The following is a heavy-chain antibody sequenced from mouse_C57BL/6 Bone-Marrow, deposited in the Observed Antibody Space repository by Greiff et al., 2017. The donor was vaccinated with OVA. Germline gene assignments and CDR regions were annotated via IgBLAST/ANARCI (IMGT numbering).Heavy chain of an antibody. D-gene: IGHD1-1*01. Sequence: QVQLQQPGAELVKPGASVKLSCKASGYTFTSYWMQWVKQRPGQGLEWIGEIAPSDSYTNYNQKFKGKATLTVDTSSSTASMQLRSLTSEASAVYCVARGKLQSYSLAYWGQGTSVTVST. J-gene: IGHJ4*01. V-gene: IGHV1-50*01. CDR2: IAPSDSYT. CDR1: GYTFTSYW. CDR3: ARGKLQSYSLAY.